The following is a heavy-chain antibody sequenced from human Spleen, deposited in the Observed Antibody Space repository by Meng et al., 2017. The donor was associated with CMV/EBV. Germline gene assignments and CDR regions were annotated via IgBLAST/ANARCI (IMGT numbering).Heavy chain of an antibody. CDR1: GLIVSSNY. D-gene: IGHD1-26*01. J-gene: IGHJ4*02. Sequence: EVPLVGSGGGLVQAAGSLRLACAASGLIVSSNYMSWVRQAPGKGLEWVSVIYSGGSTYYADSVKGRFTISRDNSKNTLYLQMNSLRAEDTAVYYCAGGSYEWGQGTLVTVSS. V-gene: IGHV3-66*01. CDR3: AGGSYE. CDR2: IYSGGST.